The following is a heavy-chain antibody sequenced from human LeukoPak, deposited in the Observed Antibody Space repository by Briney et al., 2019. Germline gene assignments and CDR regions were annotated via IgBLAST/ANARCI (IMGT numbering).Heavy chain of an antibody. Sequence: PSETLSLTCTVSGGSISSSSYYWGWIRQPPGKGLEWIGSIYYSGSTYYNPSLKSRVTISVDTSKNQFSLKLSSVTAPDTAVYYCARRKEGYYFDYWGQGTLVTVSS. CDR2: IYYSGST. CDR3: ARRKEGYYFDY. J-gene: IGHJ4*02. CDR1: GGSISSSSYY. V-gene: IGHV4-39*07.